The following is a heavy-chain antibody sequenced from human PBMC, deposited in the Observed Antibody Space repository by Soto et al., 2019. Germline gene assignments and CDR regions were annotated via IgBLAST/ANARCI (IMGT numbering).Heavy chain of an antibody. CDR3: AREENCRGGTCYSEYFHH. CDR1: GYIFTAYS. CDR2: VNPSGGSA. D-gene: IGHD2-15*01. V-gene: IGHV1-46*01. Sequence: QVQLVQSGAEVKKPGASVKVSCKTSGYIFTAYSMHWVRQAPGQGLEWMGVVNPSGGSAHYAQSFEGRVTLTRDTSTSTFYTELSSLRSEDTAVYYCAREENCRGGTCYSEYFHHWGQGTLVTDSS. J-gene: IGHJ1*01.